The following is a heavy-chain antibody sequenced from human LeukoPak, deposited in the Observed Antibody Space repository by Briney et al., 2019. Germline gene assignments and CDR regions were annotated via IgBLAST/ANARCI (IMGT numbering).Heavy chain of an antibody. CDR3: ARGRGLIGTSRFDP. Sequence: ASVKVSCKTSGYTFSNSGLHWVRQAPGQSLEWMGWINAGNGNTKYSQKFQDRLTITRDTSTSTVCMELSSLKSEDTAMYYCARGRGLIGTSRFDPWGQGTLVIVSS. D-gene: IGHD3-10*01. V-gene: IGHV1-3*01. CDR2: INAGNGNT. CDR1: GYTFSNSG. J-gene: IGHJ5*02.